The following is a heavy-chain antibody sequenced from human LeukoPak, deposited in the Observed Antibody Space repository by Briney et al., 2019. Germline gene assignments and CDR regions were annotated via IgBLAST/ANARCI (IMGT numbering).Heavy chain of an antibody. J-gene: IGHJ4*02. CDR1: GFTFSSYS. CDR3: AKDPHFVLETAIPRLYYFDY. D-gene: IGHD2-21*02. CDR2: ISNSTSYI. V-gene: IGHV3-21*04. Sequence: GGSLRLSCAASGFTFSSYSMNWVRQAPGKGLEWVSSISNSTSYIYYADSVRGRFTISRDNAKNSLYLQMNSLRAEDTAVYYCAKDPHFVLETAIPRLYYFDYWGQGTLVTVSS.